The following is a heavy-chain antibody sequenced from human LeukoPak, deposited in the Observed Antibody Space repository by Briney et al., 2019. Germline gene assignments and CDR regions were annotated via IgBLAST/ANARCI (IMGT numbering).Heavy chain of an antibody. D-gene: IGHD6-19*01. J-gene: IGHJ4*02. CDR1: GFTFSSYS. Sequence: GGSLRLSCAASGFTFSSYSMNWVRQAPGKGLEWVSSISSSSSYIYYADSVKGRFTISSDNAKNSLYLQVNSLRAEDTAVYYCASVPLGSGWYSGPSFDYWGQGTLVTVSS. V-gene: IGHV3-21*01. CDR2: ISSSSSYI. CDR3: ASVPLGSGWYSGPSFDY.